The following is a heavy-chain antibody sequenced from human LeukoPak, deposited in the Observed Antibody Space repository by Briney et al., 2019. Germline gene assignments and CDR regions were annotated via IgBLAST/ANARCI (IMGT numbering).Heavy chain of an antibody. Sequence: GGSLRLSCSASGFTFSSYAMHWVRQAPGKGLEYVSAISSNGGSTYYADSVKGRFTISRDNSKNTLYLQMSSLRAEDTAVYYCVQDDCSGGSCYKGDAFDIWGQGTMVTVSS. V-gene: IGHV3-64D*06. D-gene: IGHD2-15*01. CDR1: GFTFSSYA. CDR2: ISSNGGST. CDR3: VQDDCSGGSCYKGDAFDI. J-gene: IGHJ3*02.